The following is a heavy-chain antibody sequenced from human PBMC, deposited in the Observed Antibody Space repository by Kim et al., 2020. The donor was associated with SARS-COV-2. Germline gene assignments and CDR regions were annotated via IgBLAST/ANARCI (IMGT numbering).Heavy chain of an antibody. D-gene: IGHD1-26*01. J-gene: IGHJ4*02. Sequence: APVKGRFTNARENSKTPLYLQMNSLRAEDTAVYYCAKDLERSGSYQYYFDYWGQGTLVTVSS. CDR3: AKDLERSGSYQYYFDY. V-gene: IGHV3-23*02.